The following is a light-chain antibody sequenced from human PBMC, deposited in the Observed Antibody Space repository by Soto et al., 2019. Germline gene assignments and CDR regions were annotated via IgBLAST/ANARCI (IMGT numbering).Light chain of an antibody. CDR2: AAS. Sequence: QEKESPSLPGAFRGVRASLSCRASQSISSWLAWYQQKPGQAPKLLIYAASSLETGVPARFSGSGSGTEFTLTISSLQPDDFATYYCQQYNSYPYTFGQGTKVDI. CDR3: QQYNSYPYT. J-gene: IGKJ2*01. CDR1: QSISSW. V-gene: IGKV1-5*01.